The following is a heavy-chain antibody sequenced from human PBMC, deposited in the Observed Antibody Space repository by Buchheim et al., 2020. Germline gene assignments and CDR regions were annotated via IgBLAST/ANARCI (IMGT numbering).Heavy chain of an antibody. J-gene: IGHJ5*01. CDR1: GGSITSSHW. D-gene: IGHD2-2*01. CDR3: ARDPSSSATFDS. Sequence: QVQLQESGPGLVKPSGTLSLTCAVSGGSITSSHWWTWVRQPPGKGLEWIGEIYHTGSTNYRPSLASRVTILGDRSKNQFFLTLRSVAAADTGFYYCARDPSSSATFDSWGQGTL. CDR2: IYHTGST. V-gene: IGHV4-4*02.